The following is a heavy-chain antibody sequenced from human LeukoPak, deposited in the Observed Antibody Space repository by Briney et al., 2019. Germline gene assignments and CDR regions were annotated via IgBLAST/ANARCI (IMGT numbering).Heavy chain of an antibody. Sequence: PSETLSLTCTVSGGSINNYYWSWIRQPAGKGLEWIGRTYTRGSTNYNPSLKSRVTMSVDTSKNQFSLNLRSVTAADTAVYYCARGLRFSDTWGQGTLVTVSS. V-gene: IGHV4-4*07. D-gene: IGHD3-3*01. CDR3: ARGLRFSDT. CDR1: GGSINNYY. J-gene: IGHJ5*02. CDR2: TYTRGST.